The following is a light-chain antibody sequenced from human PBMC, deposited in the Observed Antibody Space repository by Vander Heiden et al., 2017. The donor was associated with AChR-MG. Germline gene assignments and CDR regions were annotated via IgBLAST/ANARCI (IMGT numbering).Light chain of an antibody. CDR2: GAS. CDR3: QRVGGSQGYI. Sequence: EIVLTQSPGTLSLSPGERATLSCRASQSDSYNSLVWYQQKPGQAPRLLIYGASSRATGIPDRFSGNGYGTEFTLTVTRMEPEDFAVYYCQRVGGSQGYIYGPGTKLEL. CDR1: QSDSYNS. V-gene: IGKV3-20*01. J-gene: IGKJ2*01.